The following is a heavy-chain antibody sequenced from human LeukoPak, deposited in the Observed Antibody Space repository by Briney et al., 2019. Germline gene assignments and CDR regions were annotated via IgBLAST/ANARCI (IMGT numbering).Heavy chain of an antibody. V-gene: IGHV3-23*01. J-gene: IGHJ4*02. CDR1: GFTFSSYA. D-gene: IGHD5-18*01. CDR2: ISGSGGST. CDR3: AKGGTGYSYGFGY. Sequence: AGGSLRLSCAASGFTFSSYAMSWVRQAPGEGLEWVSAISGSGGSTYYADSVKGRFTISRDNSKNTLYLQMNSLRAEDTAVYYCAKGGTGYSYGFGYWGQGTLVTVSS.